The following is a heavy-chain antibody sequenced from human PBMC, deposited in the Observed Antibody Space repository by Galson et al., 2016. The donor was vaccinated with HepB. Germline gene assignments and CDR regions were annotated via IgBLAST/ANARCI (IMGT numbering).Heavy chain of an antibody. V-gene: IGHV1-46*03. Sequence: SVKVSCKASGFIVTTYYMHWVRQAPGQGLEWMGTINPRGGSTTNTQKFQGRVTMARDTSTSTVYMEMSSLRSEDTAIYYCTRGRYCSSSSLSDYYYFYGMDVWGKRTTVTVSS. CDR1: GFIVTTYY. D-gene: IGHD2-2*01. J-gene: IGHJ6*04. CDR2: INPRGGST. CDR3: TRGRYCSSSSLSDYYYFYGMDV.